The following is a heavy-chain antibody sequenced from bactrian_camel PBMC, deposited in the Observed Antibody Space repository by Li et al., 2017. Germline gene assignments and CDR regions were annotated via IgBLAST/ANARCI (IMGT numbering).Heavy chain of an antibody. Sequence: DVQLVESGGGSVHPGGSLTLSCEASGFTFSNYAMYWVRQAPGKGLEWVSAINNGGDSLHYADSVKGRFTISRDNANNTVNLMMNSLKPEDSATYYCAAGQGVGWCLDVIRVGAEPDFDYWGHGTQVTVS. CDR2: INNGGDSL. J-gene: IGHJ6*01. CDR3: AAGQGVGWCLDVIRVGAEPDFDY. CDR1: GFTFSNYA. D-gene: IGHD5*01. V-gene: IGHV3S40*01.